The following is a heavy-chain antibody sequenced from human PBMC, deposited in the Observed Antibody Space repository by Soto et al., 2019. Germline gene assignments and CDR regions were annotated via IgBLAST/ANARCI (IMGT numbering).Heavy chain of an antibody. CDR1: GYTFTSYY. D-gene: IGHD2-2*01. Sequence: ASVKVSCKASGYTFTSYYMHWVRQAPGQGLEWMGIINPSGGSTSYAQKFQGRVTMTRDTSTSTVYMELSSLRSEDTAVYYCARDRALVVKDAIRAEKWFDPWGQGTLVTVSS. J-gene: IGHJ5*02. CDR3: ARDRALVVKDAIRAEKWFDP. V-gene: IGHV1-46*01. CDR2: INPSGGST.